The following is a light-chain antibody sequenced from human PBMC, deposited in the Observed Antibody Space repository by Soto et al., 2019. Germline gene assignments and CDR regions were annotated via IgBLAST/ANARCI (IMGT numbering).Light chain of an antibody. V-gene: IGLV2-14*01. CDR3: NSYTTNSSYV. J-gene: IGLJ1*01. Sequence: QSVLTQPASVSGSPGQSITISCTGTSSDVGASIFVSWYQQHPGKAPKLMIYAVSSRPSGVSYRFSGSKSGNTASLTISGLQAEDEGDYYCNSYTTNSSYVFGTGTKVTVL. CDR2: AVS. CDR1: SSDVGASIF.